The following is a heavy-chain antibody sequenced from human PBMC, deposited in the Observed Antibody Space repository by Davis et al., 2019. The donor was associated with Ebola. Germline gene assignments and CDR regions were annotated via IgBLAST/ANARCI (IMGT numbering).Heavy chain of an antibody. D-gene: IGHD1-26*01. CDR2: FSYGDNT. CDR3: ARPWYSGTYYDAYDI. V-gene: IGHV4-39*01. Sequence: SETLSLTCTVSGASISSRSYYWGWIRQPPGQGLDWVGSFSYGDNTHYYNPSLRSRVTISVDTSRNQFSLKLSSATAADTAVYYCARPWYSGTYYDAYDIWGQGTMVAVSS. J-gene: IGHJ3*02. CDR1: GASISSRSYY.